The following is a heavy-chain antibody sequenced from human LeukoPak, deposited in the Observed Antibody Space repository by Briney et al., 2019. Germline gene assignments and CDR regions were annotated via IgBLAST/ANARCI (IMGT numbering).Heavy chain of an antibody. CDR1: GFSFSEYY. J-gene: IGHJ4*02. CDR3: GRVPGVEFISV. D-gene: IGHD3-10*01. Sequence: GGSLRLSCAASGFSFSEYYMAWIRQAPGKRLQWVSYISSTGYTTDYVDSVKGRFTISKDNAKNSLYLEMKSLRAEDTAVYYCGRVPGVEFISVWGQGTLVTVSS. V-gene: IGHV3-11*01. CDR2: ISSTGYTT.